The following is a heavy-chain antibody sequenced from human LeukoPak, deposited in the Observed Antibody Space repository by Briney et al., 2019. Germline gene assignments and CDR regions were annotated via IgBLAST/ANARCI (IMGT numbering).Heavy chain of an antibody. D-gene: IGHD2-2*01. CDR1: GYTFTSYY. Sequence: ASVKVSCKASGYTFTSYYMHWVRQAPGQGLEWMGWINTNTGNPTYAQGFTGRFVFSLDTSVSTAYLQISSLKAEDTAVYYCARDRPYCSSTSCLTFDPWGQGTLVTVSS. CDR3: ARDRPYCSSTSCLTFDP. V-gene: IGHV7-4-1*02. J-gene: IGHJ5*02. CDR2: INTNTGNP.